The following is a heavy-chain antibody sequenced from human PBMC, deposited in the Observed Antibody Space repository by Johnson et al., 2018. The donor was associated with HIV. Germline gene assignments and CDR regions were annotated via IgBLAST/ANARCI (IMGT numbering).Heavy chain of an antibody. CDR1: GFIFSSYD. Sequence: EQLVESGGGLVQPGGSLRLSCAASGFIFSSYDMHWVRQATGRGLEWVSAISGSGGSTYYADSVKGRFTISRDNSKNTLYLQMNSLRAEDTAVYYCARARARVTFDIWGQGTMVTVSS. V-gene: IGHV3-23*04. CDR3: ARARARVTFDI. CDR2: ISGSGGST. J-gene: IGHJ3*02. D-gene: IGHD2-21*01.